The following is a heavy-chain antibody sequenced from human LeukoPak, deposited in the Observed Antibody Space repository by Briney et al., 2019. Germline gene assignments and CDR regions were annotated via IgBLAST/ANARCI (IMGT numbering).Heavy chain of an antibody. CDR1: GFTFSSYA. D-gene: IGHD4-17*01. CDR3: TTTCYGDCEKGDY. V-gene: IGHV3-15*01. J-gene: IGHJ4*02. Sequence: GGSLRLSCAASGFTFSSYAMSWVRQAPGKGLEWVGRIKSKTDGGTTDYAAPVKGRFTISRDDSKNTLYLQMNSLKTEDTAVYYCTTTCYGDCEKGDYWGQGTLVTVSS. CDR2: IKSKTDGGTT.